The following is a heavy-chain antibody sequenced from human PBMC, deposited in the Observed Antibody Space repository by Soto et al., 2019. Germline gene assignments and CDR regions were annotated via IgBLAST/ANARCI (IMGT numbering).Heavy chain of an antibody. CDR2: IIPSGGST. CDR3: ARDLGDGYNYELWGFDY. V-gene: IGHV1-46*01. Sequence: ASVKVSCKASGYTFTSYYMHWVRQAPGQGFEWMGIIIPSGGSTSYAQKFQGRVTMTRDTSTSTVYMELSSLRSEDTAVYYCARDLGDGYNYELWGFDYWGQGTLVTVSS. CDR1: GYTFTSYY. J-gene: IGHJ4*02. D-gene: IGHD5-12*01.